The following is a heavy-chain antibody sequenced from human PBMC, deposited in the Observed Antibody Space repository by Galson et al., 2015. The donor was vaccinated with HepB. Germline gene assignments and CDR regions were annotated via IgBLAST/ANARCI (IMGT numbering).Heavy chain of an antibody. CDR1: GFTFRNNA. CDR2: VTYNGGNT. Sequence: SLRLSCAASGFTFRNNAMAWVRQAPGKGLEWVSGVTYNGGNTYLADSVKGRFTISRDNSKNTLYLEMNSLRAEDTAMYYCARVSGNSYSKSPIDYWGQGTLVTVSS. CDR3: ARVSGNSYSKSPIDY. J-gene: IGHJ4*02. V-gene: IGHV3-23*01. D-gene: IGHD2-15*01.